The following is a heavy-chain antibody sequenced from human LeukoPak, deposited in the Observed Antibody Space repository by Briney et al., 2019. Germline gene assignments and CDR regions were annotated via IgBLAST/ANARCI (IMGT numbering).Heavy chain of an antibody. D-gene: IGHD6-13*01. CDR1: GYTFTSYG. J-gene: IGHJ6*03. CDR3: ARDKGIAAAGTGFYYYMDV. CDR2: ISAYNGNT. Sequence: ALVKVSCKASGYTFTSYGISWVRQAPGQGLEWMGWISAYNGNTNYAQKLQGRVTMTTDTSTSTAYMELRSLRSDDTAVYYCARDKGIAAAGTGFYYYMDVWGKGTTVTVSS. V-gene: IGHV1-18*01.